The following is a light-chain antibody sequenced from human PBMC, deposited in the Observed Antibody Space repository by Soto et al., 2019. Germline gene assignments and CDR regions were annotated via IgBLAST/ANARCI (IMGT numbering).Light chain of an antibody. CDR3: QHYGRSSWT. CDR1: QTVRSSF. CDR2: GAS. Sequence: DIELTQSPGTLSLSPGERVTLSCRASQTVRSSFVAWYQQKPGQAPRLLIYGASTRATGIPDRFSGSGSGTDFTLTISSLEPEDLAVYYCQHYGRSSWTFGQGTKVEL. J-gene: IGKJ1*01. V-gene: IGKV3-20*01.